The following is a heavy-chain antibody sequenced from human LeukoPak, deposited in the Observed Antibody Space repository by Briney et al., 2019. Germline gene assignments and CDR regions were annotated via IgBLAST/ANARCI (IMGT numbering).Heavy chain of an antibody. D-gene: IGHD3-22*01. CDR3: ARDLWADSRGDPVDY. J-gene: IGHJ4*02. V-gene: IGHV3-11*05. Sequence: SLRLSRAPSRFTFSDYYMSWIRDAPRKGLEWGSYISSSSSYTNYADSVKGRFTISRDNDQNSLYLQMTSLRAEDTAVYYCARDLWADSRGDPVDYWGQGTLVTVSS. CDR1: RFTFSDYY. CDR2: ISSSSSYT.